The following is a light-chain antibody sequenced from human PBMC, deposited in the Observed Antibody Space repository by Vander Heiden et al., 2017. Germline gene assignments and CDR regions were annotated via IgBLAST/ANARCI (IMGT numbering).Light chain of an antibody. J-gene: IGKJ1*01. CDR2: DAS. CDR1: QSISSW. Sequence: QMTQSPSTLSASVGDRVTITCRASQSISSWLAWYQQKPGKAPKLLIYDASSLESGVPSRFSGSGSGTEFTLTISSLQPDDFATYYCQQYNSYWTFGQGTKVEIK. V-gene: IGKV1-5*01. CDR3: QQYNSYWT.